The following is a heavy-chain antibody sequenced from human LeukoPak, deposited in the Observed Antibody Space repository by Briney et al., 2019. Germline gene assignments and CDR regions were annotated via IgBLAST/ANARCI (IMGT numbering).Heavy chain of an antibody. V-gene: IGHV3-48*03. CDR2: FSSSGTAI. CDR1: GFTFSSYD. J-gene: IGHJ4*02. CDR3: ARSVVRGVIALDY. D-gene: IGHD3-10*01. Sequence: HTGESLRLSCAASGFTFSSYDMNWVRQAPGKGLEWVSYFSSSGTAIYYADSVKGRFTMSRDSAKNSLYLQMNSLRDEDTAVYYCARSVVRGVIALDYWGQGTLVTVSS.